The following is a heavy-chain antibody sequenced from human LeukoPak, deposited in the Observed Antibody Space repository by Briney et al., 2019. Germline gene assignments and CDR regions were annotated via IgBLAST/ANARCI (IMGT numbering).Heavy chain of an antibody. CDR2: INSDGSST. D-gene: IGHD1-1*01. CDR3: AREERPRTFDY. J-gene: IGHJ4*02. CDR1: GFTFSSYW. Sequence: GGSLRLSCAASGFTFSSYWMHWVRQAPGKGLVWVSHINSDGSSTSYADSVKGRFTISRDNAKNTLYLQMNSLRAEDTAVYYCAREERPRTFDYWGQGTLVTVSS. V-gene: IGHV3-74*01.